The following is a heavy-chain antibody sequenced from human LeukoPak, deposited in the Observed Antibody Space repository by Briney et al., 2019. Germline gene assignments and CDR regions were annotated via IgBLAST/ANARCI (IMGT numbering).Heavy chain of an antibody. D-gene: IGHD3-22*01. Sequence: GGSLRLSCAASGFTFSSYAMSWVRQAPGKGLEWVSAISGSGGSTYYADSVKGRFTISRDNAKNSLYLQMNSLRAEDTAVYYCARKRYYDSRGELGYWGQGTLVTVSS. V-gene: IGHV3-23*01. J-gene: IGHJ4*02. CDR1: GFTFSSYA. CDR3: ARKRYYDSRGELGY. CDR2: ISGSGGST.